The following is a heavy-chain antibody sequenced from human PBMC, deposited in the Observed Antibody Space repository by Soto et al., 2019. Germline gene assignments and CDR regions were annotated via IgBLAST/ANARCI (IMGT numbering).Heavy chain of an antibody. D-gene: IGHD6-13*01. CDR3: ARDEGIAAAGTSYYYCGMDV. CDR1: GFTFSSYW. V-gene: IGHV3-74*01. J-gene: IGHJ6*02. Sequence: PGGSLRLSCAASGFTFSSYWMHWVRQAPGKGLVWVSRINSDGSSTSYADSVKGRFTISRDNAKNTLYLQMNSLRAEDTAVYYCARDEGIAAAGTSYYYCGMDVWGQGTTVTVSS. CDR2: INSDGSST.